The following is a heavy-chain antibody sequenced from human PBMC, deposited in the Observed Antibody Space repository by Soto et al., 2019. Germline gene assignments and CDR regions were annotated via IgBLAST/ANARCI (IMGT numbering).Heavy chain of an antibody. D-gene: IGHD3-22*01. V-gene: IGHV1-69*02. Sequence: QVQLVQSGAEVKKPGSSVKVSCKASGGTFSSYTISWVRQAPGQGLEWMGRIIPILGIANYAQKFQGRVTITADKSTSTAYMELSSLRSEDTAVYYCARGGSGYSGDTPAYWGQGTLVTVAS. CDR1: GGTFSSYT. J-gene: IGHJ4*02. CDR3: ARGGSGYSGDTPAY. CDR2: IIPILGIA.